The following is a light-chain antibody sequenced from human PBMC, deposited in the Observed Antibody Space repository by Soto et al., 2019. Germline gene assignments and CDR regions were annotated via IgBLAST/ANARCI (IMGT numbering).Light chain of an antibody. CDR1: QSVLYSSNNKNY. CDR2: WAS. J-gene: IGKJ1*01. CDR3: QQYYSTPQVT. V-gene: IGKV4-1*01. Sequence: DIVMTQSPDSLAVSLGERATINCKSSQSVLYSSNNKNYLAWYQQKPGQPPKLLIYWASTRESGVPDRFSGSGSGTDFTLPISSLQAEDVAVYYCQQYYSTPQVTFGQGTKVEIK.